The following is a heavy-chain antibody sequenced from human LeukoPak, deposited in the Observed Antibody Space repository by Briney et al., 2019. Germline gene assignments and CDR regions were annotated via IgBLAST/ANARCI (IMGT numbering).Heavy chain of an antibody. J-gene: IGHJ5*02. V-gene: IGHV3-48*03. D-gene: IGHD3-22*01. CDR3: AREMSGYYT. CDR1: GFTFSSYE. CDR2: ISSSGSTI. Sequence: PGGSLRLSCAASGFTFSSYEMNWVRQAPGKGLEWVSYISSSGSTIYYADSVKGRFTISRDNAKNSLYLQMNSLGAEDTAVYYCAREMSGYYTWGQGTLVTVSS.